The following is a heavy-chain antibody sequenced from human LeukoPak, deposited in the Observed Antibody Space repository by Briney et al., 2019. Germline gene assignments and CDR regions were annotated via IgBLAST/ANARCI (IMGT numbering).Heavy chain of an antibody. V-gene: IGHV3-53*04. J-gene: IGHJ4*02. CDR3: TRDLSRVNPFDY. Sequence: GGSLRLSCAVSGFTVSSNYMSWVRQPPVKGLEWVSVIYSGGSTYYADSVKGRFTISRHDSRDTLYLQMNSLRVEDTAVYYCTRDLSRVNPFDYWGQGTLVTVSS. CDR1: GFTVSSNY. CDR2: IYSGGST.